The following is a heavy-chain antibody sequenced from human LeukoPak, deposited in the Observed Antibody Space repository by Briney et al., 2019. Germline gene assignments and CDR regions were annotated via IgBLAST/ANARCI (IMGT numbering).Heavy chain of an antibody. CDR1: GYSFTNYY. D-gene: IGHD3-16*01. Sequence: ASVKVSCKASGYSFTNYYMHWVRQAPGQGLEWMGIINPSGGSTSYAQKFRGRVTMTRDMSTSTVYMELNSLRSEDTAVYYCARDPPYDYIWGSTRDAFDIWGQGTMVTVSS. J-gene: IGHJ3*02. CDR2: INPSGGST. CDR3: ARDPPYDYIWGSTRDAFDI. V-gene: IGHV1-46*01.